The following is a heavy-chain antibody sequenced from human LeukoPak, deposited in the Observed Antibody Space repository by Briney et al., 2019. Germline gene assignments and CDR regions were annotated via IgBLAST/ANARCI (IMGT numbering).Heavy chain of an antibody. Sequence: SVKVSCKASGGTFSSYAISWVRQAPGQGLEWMGRIIPISGTANYAQKFKGRVTITTDESTSTAYMELSSLRSEDTAVYYCASSVEMATINFDYWGQGTLVTVSS. CDR3: ASSVEMATINFDY. V-gene: IGHV1-69*05. J-gene: IGHJ4*02. D-gene: IGHD5-24*01. CDR2: IIPISGTA. CDR1: GGTFSSYA.